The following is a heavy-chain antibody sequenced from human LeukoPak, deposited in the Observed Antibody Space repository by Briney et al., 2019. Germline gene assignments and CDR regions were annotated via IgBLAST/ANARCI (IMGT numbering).Heavy chain of an antibody. Sequence: GASVRASCKPSGSTFTGYDMIWVRQAPGQGLGGWGGTNPNSGGTNYAQKFQGRVIMTRDTSISTAYMELSRLRSDDAAVYYCARDPGLCCSGGSCYESFAFDIWGQGTMATVSS. CDR3: ARDPGLCCSGGSCYESFAFDI. CDR1: GSTFTGYD. J-gene: IGHJ3*02. V-gene: IGHV1-2*02. D-gene: IGHD2-15*01. CDR2: TNPNSGGT.